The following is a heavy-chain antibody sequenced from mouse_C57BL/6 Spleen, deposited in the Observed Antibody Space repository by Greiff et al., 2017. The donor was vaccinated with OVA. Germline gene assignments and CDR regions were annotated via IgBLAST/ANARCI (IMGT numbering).Heavy chain of an antibody. CDR3: ARGWDGFAY. V-gene: IGHV5-16*01. J-gene: IGHJ3*01. D-gene: IGHD4-1*01. CDR1: GFTFSDYY. Sequence: EVKLVESEGGLVQPGSSMKLSCTASGFTFSDYYMAWVRQVPEKGLEWVANINYDGSSTYYLDSLKSRFIISRDNAKNILYLQMSSLKSEETATYYCARGWDGFAYWGQGTLVTVSA. CDR2: INYDGSST.